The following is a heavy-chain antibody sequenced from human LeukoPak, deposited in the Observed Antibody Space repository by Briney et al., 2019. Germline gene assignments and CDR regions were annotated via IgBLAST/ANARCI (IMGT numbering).Heavy chain of an antibody. CDR3: ARDVREWGVEAFDL. D-gene: IGHD2-8*01. CDR1: GFTFSSYA. Sequence: GGSLRLSCAASGFTFSSYAMSWVRQAPGKGLEWVSYISSSSTTRYYADSVKGRFTISRDNAQNSLSLQMDSLRAEDTAVYYCARDVREWGVEAFDLWGQGTVVTVSS. V-gene: IGHV3-48*01. J-gene: IGHJ3*01. CDR2: ISSSSTTR.